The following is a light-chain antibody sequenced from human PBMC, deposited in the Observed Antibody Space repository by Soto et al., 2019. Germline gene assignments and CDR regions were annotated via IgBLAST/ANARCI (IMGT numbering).Light chain of an antibody. CDR2: GNN. Sequence: QSVLTQPPSASGTPGQRVTISCSGSSSNIGSNTVIWYQQLPGTAPNLLIFGNNQRPSGVPDRFSGSKSGTSASLAISGLQSEDEADYYCAAWDDSLNGPYVFGTGTKVTVL. CDR3: AAWDDSLNGPYV. J-gene: IGLJ1*01. V-gene: IGLV1-44*01. CDR1: SSNIGSNT.